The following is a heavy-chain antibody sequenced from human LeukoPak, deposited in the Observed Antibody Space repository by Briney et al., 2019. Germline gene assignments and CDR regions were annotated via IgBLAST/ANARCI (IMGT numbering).Heavy chain of an antibody. J-gene: IGHJ3*02. CDR2: ISYDGSNK. Sequence: GGSLRLSCAASGFTFSSYAMHWVRQAPGKGLEWVAVISYDGSNKYYADSVKGRFTISRDNAKNSLYLQMNSLRAEDTAVYYCARGAEPDIWGQGTMVTVSS. CDR3: ARGAEPDI. CDR1: GFTFSSYA. D-gene: IGHD1-26*01. V-gene: IGHV3-30-3*01.